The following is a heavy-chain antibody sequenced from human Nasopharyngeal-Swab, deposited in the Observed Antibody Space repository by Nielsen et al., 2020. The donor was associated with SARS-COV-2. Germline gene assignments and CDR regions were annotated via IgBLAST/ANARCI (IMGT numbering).Heavy chain of an antibody. CDR1: GFTFSSYW. CDR2: IKQDGSEK. D-gene: IGHD6-13*01. J-gene: IGHJ6*02. V-gene: IGHV3-7*01. Sequence: GESLKISCAASGFTFSSYWMRWVRQAPGKGLEWVANIKQDGSEKYYVDSVKGRFTISRDNAKNSLYLQMNSLRAEDTAVYCCASLAAAGNYYYYGMDVWGQGTTVTVSS. CDR3: ASLAAAGNYYYYGMDV.